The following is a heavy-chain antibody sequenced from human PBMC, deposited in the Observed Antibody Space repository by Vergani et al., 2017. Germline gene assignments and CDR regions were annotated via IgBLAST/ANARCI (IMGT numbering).Heavy chain of an antibody. J-gene: IGHJ3*02. CDR2: IFSNDEK. V-gene: IGHV2-26*01. D-gene: IGHD5-18*01. CDR3: ARIVGNSNAFDI. Sequence: QWGAGLLKPSETLSLTCAVYGGSFSGYYWSWIRQPPGKALEWLAHIFSNDEKSYSTSLKSRLTISKDTSKSQVVLTMTNMDPVDTATYYCARIVGNSNAFDIWGQGTMVTVSS. CDR1: GGSFSGYYW.